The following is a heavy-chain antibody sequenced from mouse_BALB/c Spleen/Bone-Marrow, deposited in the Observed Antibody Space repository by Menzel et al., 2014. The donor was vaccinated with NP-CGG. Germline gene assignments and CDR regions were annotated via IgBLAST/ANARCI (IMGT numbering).Heavy chain of an antibody. D-gene: IGHD2-4*01. V-gene: IGHV1-18*01. CDR3: ARGHYDDYFDY. CDR2: INPYNGGT. CDR1: GYSFTGYT. Sequence: EVKLVESGPELVKPGASMKISCKASGYSFTGYTVNWVKQSHGKNLEWIGLINPYNGGTSYNQKFKGKATLTVDKSSSTAYMELLSLTSEDSAVYHCARGHYDDYFDYWGQGTTLTVSS. J-gene: IGHJ2*01.